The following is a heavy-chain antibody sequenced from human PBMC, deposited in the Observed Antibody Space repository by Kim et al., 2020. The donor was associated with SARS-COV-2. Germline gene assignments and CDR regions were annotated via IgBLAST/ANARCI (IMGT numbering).Heavy chain of an antibody. Sequence: GGSLRLSCVASEFTFGNYAMSWVRQAPGKGLEWVSGISGSGGSTYYADSVKGRFTISRDNSKNTLYLQVNSLRAEDTAVYYCAKWNYGDSLHYGMDVWGQGTAVTVSS. CDR3: AKWNYGDSLHYGMDV. J-gene: IGHJ6*02. CDR2: ISGSGGST. V-gene: IGHV3-23*01. CDR1: EFTFGNYA. D-gene: IGHD4-17*01.